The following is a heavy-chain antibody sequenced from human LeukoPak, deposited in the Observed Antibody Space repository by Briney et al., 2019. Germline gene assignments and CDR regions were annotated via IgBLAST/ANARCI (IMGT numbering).Heavy chain of an antibody. D-gene: IGHD6-13*01. J-gene: IGHJ4*02. Sequence: SVKVSCKASGGTFSSYTISWVRQAPGQWLEWMGRIIPILGIANYAQKFQGRVTITADKSTSTAYMELSSLRSEDTAVYYCARAYSSSWSPLGYWGQGTLVTVSS. CDR1: GGTFSSYT. V-gene: IGHV1-69*02. CDR2: IIPILGIA. CDR3: ARAYSSSWSPLGY.